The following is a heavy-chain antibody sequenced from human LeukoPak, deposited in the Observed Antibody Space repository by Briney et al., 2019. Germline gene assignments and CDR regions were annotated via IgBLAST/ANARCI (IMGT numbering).Heavy chain of an antibody. Sequence: SETLSLTCTVSGGSISSYYWSWIRQPPGKGLEWIGRIYTSGSTNYNPSLKSRVTMSVDTSKNQFSLKLSSVTAADTAVYYCARGVNTYLWFGGDYMDVWGKGSTVTVSS. CDR1: GGSISSYY. CDR2: IYTSGST. V-gene: IGHV4-4*07. J-gene: IGHJ6*03. CDR3: ARGVNTYLWFGGDYMDV. D-gene: IGHD3-16*01.